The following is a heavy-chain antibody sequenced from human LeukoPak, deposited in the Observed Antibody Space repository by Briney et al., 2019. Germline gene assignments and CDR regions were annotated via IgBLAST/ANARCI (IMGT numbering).Heavy chain of an antibody. V-gene: IGHV3-23*01. CDR2: ISGGGDST. CDR3: AKDGGYDFDY. Sequence: GGPLRLSCAASGFTFSSYALTWVRQAPGKGLEWVSAISGGGDSTYYADSVKGRFTISRDNSKNTLYLQMNSLRAEDTAVYYCAKDGGYDFDYWGQGTLVTVSS. J-gene: IGHJ4*02. CDR1: GFTFSSYA. D-gene: IGHD5-12*01.